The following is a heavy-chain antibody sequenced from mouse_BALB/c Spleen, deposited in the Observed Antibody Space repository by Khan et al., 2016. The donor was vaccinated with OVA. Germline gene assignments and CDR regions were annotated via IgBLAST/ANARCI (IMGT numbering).Heavy chain of an antibody. CDR3: ARALWLGGFAY. Sequence: QVQLQQSGPGLVAPSQNLSITCTVSGFSLTDYGVNWVRQPPGKGLEWLGMIWGDGSTDYNSALKSRLSISKDNSKSQVFLKMNSLQTDDTARFYCARALWLGGFAYWGQGTLVTVSA. CDR1: GFSLTDYG. CDR2: IWGDGST. J-gene: IGHJ3*01. V-gene: IGHV2-6-7*01. D-gene: IGHD1-2*01.